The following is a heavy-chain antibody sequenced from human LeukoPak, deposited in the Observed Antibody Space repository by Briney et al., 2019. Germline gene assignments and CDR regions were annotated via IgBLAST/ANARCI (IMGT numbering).Heavy chain of an antibody. CDR3: ARHAPPYYDILTGYHPATTPFDY. D-gene: IGHD3-9*01. J-gene: IGHJ4*02. V-gene: IGHV4-59*08. CDR1: GGSISSYY. CDR2: IYYSGST. Sequence: SETLSLTCTVSGGSISSYYWSWIRQPPGKGLEWIGYIYYSGSTNYNPSLKSRVTISVDTSKNQFSLKLSSVTAADTAVYYCARHAPPYYDILTGYHPATTPFDYWGQGTLVTVSS.